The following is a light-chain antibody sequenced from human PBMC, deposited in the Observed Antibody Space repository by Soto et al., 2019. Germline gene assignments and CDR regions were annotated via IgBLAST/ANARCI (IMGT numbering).Light chain of an antibody. V-gene: IGKV3-11*01. CDR1: QSVRTK. Sequence: EIVMTQSPSTLYVPPGEGATLSCRASQSVRTKLAWYQQKAGQAPRLLIYGASTRDTGIPDRFSGSGSGTDFTLTISSLEPEDFAVYYCQQRTRWPMTFGQGTRLE. J-gene: IGKJ5*01. CDR2: GAS. CDR3: QQRTRWPMT.